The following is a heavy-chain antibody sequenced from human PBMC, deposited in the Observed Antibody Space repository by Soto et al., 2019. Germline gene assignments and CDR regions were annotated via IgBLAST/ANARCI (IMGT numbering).Heavy chain of an antibody. CDR1: GFTFSSYA. D-gene: IGHD3-22*01. J-gene: IGHJ4*02. CDR3: AKKFYYDSSDYYGYFDY. V-gene: IGHV3-23*01. CDR2: TSSSGGST. Sequence: PGGSLRLSCAASGFTFSSYAMTWVRQAPGKGLEWVSTTSSSGGSTYYADSVKGRFTISRDNSKNTLYLQMSSLRAEDTAIYYCAKKFYYDSSDYYGYFDYWGQGTLVTVSS.